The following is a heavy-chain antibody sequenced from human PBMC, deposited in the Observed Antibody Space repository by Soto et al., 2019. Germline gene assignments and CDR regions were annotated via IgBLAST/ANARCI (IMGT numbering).Heavy chain of an antibody. J-gene: IGHJ6*02. CDR3: ARSPLSGTFKYYYYAMDV. Sequence: LRLSFAASVFTFSSHAMNWVRQAPGKGLQWISYISTSGSTIYYADSVQGRFTISRDNGENSLYLQINSLRAEDTAVYYCARSPLSGTFKYYYYAMDVWGQGTTVTVSS. V-gene: IGHV3-48*03. D-gene: IGHD1-26*01. CDR1: VFTFSSHA. CDR2: ISTSGSTI.